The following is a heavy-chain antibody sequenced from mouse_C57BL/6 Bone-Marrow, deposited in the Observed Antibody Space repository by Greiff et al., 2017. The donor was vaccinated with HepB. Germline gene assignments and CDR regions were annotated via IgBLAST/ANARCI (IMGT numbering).Heavy chain of an antibody. V-gene: IGHV1-5*01. Sequence: EVQLQQSGTVLARPGASVKMSCKTSGYTFTSYWMHWVKQRPGQGLEWIGAIYPGNSDTSYNQKFKGKAKLTADKSSSTAYMQLNSLTSEDSAVYFCASHLAYWGQGTLVTVSA. CDR3: ASHLAY. CDR1: GYTFTSYW. J-gene: IGHJ3*01. CDR2: IYPGNSDT.